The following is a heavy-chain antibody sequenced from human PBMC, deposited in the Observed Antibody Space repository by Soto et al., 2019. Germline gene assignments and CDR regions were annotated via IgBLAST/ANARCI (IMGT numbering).Heavy chain of an antibody. CDR1: GFTFDDYA. CDR3: AKAGYYDFWSGTKGFDY. D-gene: IGHD3-3*01. V-gene: IGHV3-9*01. CDR2: ISWNSGSI. J-gene: IGHJ4*02. Sequence: GGSLRLSCAASGFTFDDYAMHWVRQAPGKGLEWVSGISWNSGSIGYADSVKGRFTISRDNAKNSLYLQMNSLRAEDTALYYCAKAGYYDFWSGTKGFDYWGQGTLVTVSS.